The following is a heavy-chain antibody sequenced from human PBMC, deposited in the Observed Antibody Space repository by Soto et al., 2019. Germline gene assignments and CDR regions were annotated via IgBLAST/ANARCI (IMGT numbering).Heavy chain of an antibody. D-gene: IGHD2-2*01. V-gene: IGHV3-23*01. CDR1: GFTFSSYA. Sequence: PGGSLRLSCAASGFTFSSYAMSWVRQAPGKGLEWVSAISGSGGSTYYADSVKGRFTISRDNSKNTLYLQMNSLRAEDTAVYYCARGRFSTTLYAGFDPWGQGTLVTVSS. J-gene: IGHJ5*02. CDR3: ARGRFSTTLYAGFDP. CDR2: ISGSGGST.